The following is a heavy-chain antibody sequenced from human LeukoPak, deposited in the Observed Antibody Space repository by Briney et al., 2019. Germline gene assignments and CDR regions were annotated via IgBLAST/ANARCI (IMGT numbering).Heavy chain of an antibody. J-gene: IGHJ4*02. V-gene: IGHV3-30*18. CDR2: ISYDGSNK. CDR3: AKDRGIVVVPAAMQVDY. D-gene: IGHD2-2*01. Sequence: GRSLRLSCVASGFTFTSYGMHWVRQAPGKGLEWVAVISYDGSNKYYADSVKGRFTISRDNSKNTLYLQMNSLRAEDTAVYYCAKDRGIVVVPAAMQVDYWGQGTLVTVSS. CDR1: GFTFTSYG.